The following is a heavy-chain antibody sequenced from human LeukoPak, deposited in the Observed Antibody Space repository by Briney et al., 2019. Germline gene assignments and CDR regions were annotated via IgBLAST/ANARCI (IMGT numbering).Heavy chain of an antibody. CDR1: GGSVSSGGYS. V-gene: IGHV4-30-2*01. Sequence: PSQTLSLTCAVSGGSVSSGGYSWSWIRQPPGKGLEWIGYIYHSGSTYYNPSLKSRVTISVDTSKNQFSLRLSSVTAADTAVYYCAKDNSGSSYNWFDPWGQGTLVTVSS. J-gene: IGHJ5*02. CDR3: AKDNSGSSYNWFDP. CDR2: IYHSGST. D-gene: IGHD3-22*01.